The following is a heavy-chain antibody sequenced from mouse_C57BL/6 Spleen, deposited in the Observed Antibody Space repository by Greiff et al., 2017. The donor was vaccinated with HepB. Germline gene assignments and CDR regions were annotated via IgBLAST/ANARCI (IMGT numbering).Heavy chain of an antibody. CDR2: IYPGDGDT. J-gene: IGHJ2*01. CDR3: AGGQLSDY. V-gene: IGHV1-82*01. CDR1: GYAFSSSW. Sequence: QVQLQQSGPELVKPGASVKISCKASGYAFSSSWMNWVKQRPGKGLEWIGRIYPGDGDTNYNGKFKGKATLTADKSSSTAYMQLSSLTSEDSSVYFCAGGQLSDYWGQGTTLTVSS. D-gene: IGHD3-2*02.